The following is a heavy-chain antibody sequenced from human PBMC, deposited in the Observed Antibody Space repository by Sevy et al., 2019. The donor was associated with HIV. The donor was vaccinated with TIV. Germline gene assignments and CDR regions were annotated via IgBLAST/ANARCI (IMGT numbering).Heavy chain of an antibody. J-gene: IGHJ6*02. V-gene: IGHV3-30-3*01. CDR3: ARPRANYVDHYFFYAMDV. CDR1: GFALSNYYA. CDR2: ISYDGSDK. Sequence: GGSLRLSCAASGFALSNYYAMHWVRQAPGKGLEWVALISYDGSDKYYADSVKGRFTISRDNFKKPLYLQMNSLTTEDTAVYYCARPRANYVDHYFFYAMDVWGQGTTVTVSS. D-gene: IGHD4-17*01.